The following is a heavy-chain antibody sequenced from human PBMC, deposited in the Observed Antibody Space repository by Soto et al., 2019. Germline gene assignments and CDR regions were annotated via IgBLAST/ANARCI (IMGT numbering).Heavy chain of an antibody. D-gene: IGHD4-17*01. CDR1: GGSVSSTSYY. Sequence: SETLSLTCTVSGGSVSSTSYYWDWIRQPPGKGLEWIGSIYYSGSTYYNPSLKSRVTISVDTSKNQFSLKLSSVTAADTAVYYCARDLRYGDYESYGMDVWGQGTTVTVSS. CDR2: IYYSGST. J-gene: IGHJ6*02. V-gene: IGHV4-39*07. CDR3: ARDLRYGDYESYGMDV.